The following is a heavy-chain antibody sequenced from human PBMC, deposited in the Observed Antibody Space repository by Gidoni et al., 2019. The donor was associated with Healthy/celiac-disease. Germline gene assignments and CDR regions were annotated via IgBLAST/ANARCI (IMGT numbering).Heavy chain of an antibody. CDR2: IYPGESDT. J-gene: IGHJ3*02. CDR1: GYSFTSYW. D-gene: IGHD6-19*01. CDR3: ARRGPRIAVAGTLYVLGAFDI. V-gene: IGHV5-51*01. Sequence: EVQLVQSGAEVKKPGESLKISCKGSGYSFTSYWIGWGRQMPGKGLEWMGIIYPGESDTRYSPSFQGQVTISADKSISTAYLQWSSLKASDTAMYYCARRGPRIAVAGTLYVLGAFDIWGQGTMVTVSS.